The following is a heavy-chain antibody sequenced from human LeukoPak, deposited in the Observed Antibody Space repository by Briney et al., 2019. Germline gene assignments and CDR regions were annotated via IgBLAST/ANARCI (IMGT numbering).Heavy chain of an antibody. Sequence: GGSLRLSCAASGFTFSSYGMHWVRQAPGKGLEWVAFIRYDGSNKYYADSVKGRFTISRDNSKNTLYLQMNSLRAEDTAVYYCARGRPSSEGYFDYWGQGTLVTVSS. CDR3: ARGRPSSEGYFDY. J-gene: IGHJ4*02. D-gene: IGHD2-15*01. CDR2: IRYDGSNK. CDR1: GFTFSSYG. V-gene: IGHV3-30*02.